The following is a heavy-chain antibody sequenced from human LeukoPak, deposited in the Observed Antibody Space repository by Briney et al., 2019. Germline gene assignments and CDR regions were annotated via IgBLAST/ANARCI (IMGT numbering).Heavy chain of an antibody. Sequence: SETLSLTCTVSGGSISSYYWSWIRQPPGKGLEWIGYIYYSGSTNYDPSLKSRVTISVDTSKNQFSLKLSSVTAADTAVYYCARVDYRPYSSSWYIPDAFDIWGQGTMVTVSS. CDR3: ARVDYRPYSSSWYIPDAFDI. D-gene: IGHD6-13*01. J-gene: IGHJ3*02. V-gene: IGHV4-59*01. CDR1: GGSISSYY. CDR2: IYYSGST.